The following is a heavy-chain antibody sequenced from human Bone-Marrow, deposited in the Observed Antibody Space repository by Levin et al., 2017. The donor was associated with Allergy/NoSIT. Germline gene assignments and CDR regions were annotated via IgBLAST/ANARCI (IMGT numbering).Heavy chain of an antibody. V-gene: IGHV3-74*01. D-gene: IGHD3-3*01. J-gene: IGHJ4*02. CDR2: INVDGSTR. Sequence: HPGGSLRLSCAASGFTFPSYAMNWVRQAPGKGLVWVSRINVDGSTRTYADSVKGRFTISRDNAENTVSLQMNSLRAEDTAVYYCVRDLSWILYDYWGQGTLVTVSS. CDR3: VRDLSWILYDY. CDR1: GFTFPSYA.